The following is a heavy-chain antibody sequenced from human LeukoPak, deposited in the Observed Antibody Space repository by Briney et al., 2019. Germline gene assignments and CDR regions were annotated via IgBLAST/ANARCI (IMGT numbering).Heavy chain of an antibody. D-gene: IGHD4-23*01. Sequence: GGSLRLSCAASGFAFSDYVMDWVRQAPGKGLEWVSSISVRGDRTYYPDSVKGRFTISRDNSKHMLYLQMNTLRADDTAIYYCAKGRDYGGNSRGIDYFDYWGQGTLVTVSS. CDR2: ISVRGDRT. CDR1: GFAFSDYV. V-gene: IGHV3-23*01. J-gene: IGHJ4*02. CDR3: AKGRDYGGNSRGIDYFDY.